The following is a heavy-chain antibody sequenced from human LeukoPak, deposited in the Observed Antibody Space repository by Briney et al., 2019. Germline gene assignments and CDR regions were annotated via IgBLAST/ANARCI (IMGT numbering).Heavy chain of an antibody. D-gene: IGHD1-7*01. CDR1: GGSFNHDY. J-gene: IGHJ6*03. Sequence: SETLSLTCSVSGGSFNHDYWSWIRQTPGKGLEWIGYISNNGGTIYNPSLKTRVTISVDTSKNQFFLKLASVTAADTAVYFCVRDRGPNLHYYIDVWGKGTTVTVSS. V-gene: IGHV4-59*01. CDR3: VRDRGPNLHYYIDV. CDR2: ISNNGGT.